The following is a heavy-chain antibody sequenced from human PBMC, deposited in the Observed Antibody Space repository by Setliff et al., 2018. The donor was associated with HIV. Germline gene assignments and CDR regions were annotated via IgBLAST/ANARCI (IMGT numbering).Heavy chain of an antibody. J-gene: IGHJ4*02. CDR1: GGTFSSYA. CDR3: ARDVGRDGYCFDH. V-gene: IGHV1-69*05. CDR2: IIPVFGTA. D-gene: IGHD5-12*01. Sequence: SVKVSCKASGGTFSSYAISWVRQAPGQGLEWMGGIIPVFGTANYAQKFQDRVTFTTAESTVYMEVSSLRSDDTAVYYCARDVGRDGYCFDHWGQGTLVTVSS.